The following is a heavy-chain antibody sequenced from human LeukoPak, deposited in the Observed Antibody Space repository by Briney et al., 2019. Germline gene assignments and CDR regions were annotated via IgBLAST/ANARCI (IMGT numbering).Heavy chain of an antibody. CDR3: TTDRGITIRPLFDY. D-gene: IGHD1-14*01. CDR1: GFTFTNAW. Sequence: GGSLRLPCAASGFTFTNAWMSWVRQAPGKGLEWVGHVKSKADGGTIHYAAPVKGRFTISRDDSKNMVYLQMNGLKIEDIAVYYCTTDRGITIRPLFDYWGQGTLVTVSS. V-gene: IGHV3-15*01. J-gene: IGHJ4*02. CDR2: VKSKADGGTI.